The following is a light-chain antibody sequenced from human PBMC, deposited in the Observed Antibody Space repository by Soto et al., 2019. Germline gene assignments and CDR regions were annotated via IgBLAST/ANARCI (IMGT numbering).Light chain of an antibody. CDR2: DVS. J-gene: IGKJ2*01. CDR3: QQRSNWPYT. CDR1: QSVSSY. V-gene: IGKV3-11*01. Sequence: EIVLTQSPATLSLSPGERATLSCRAGQSVSSYLAWYQQKPGQAPRLLIYDVSNRATGIPARFSGGGSGTDFTLTISSLEPEDFAVYYCQQRSNWPYTFGQGTKVEIK.